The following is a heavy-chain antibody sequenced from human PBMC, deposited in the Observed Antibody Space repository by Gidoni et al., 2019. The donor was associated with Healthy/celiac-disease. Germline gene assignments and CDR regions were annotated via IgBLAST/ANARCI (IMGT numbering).Heavy chain of an antibody. Sequence: EVQLVESGGGLVKPGGSLRLPCAAPGFTFSSYWLNWVRQAPGKGREWVSSISSSSGYIYNADSVKGRFTSARNNAKNSLYMQMNRLRAENTAVYYCARASVVTAAILGARTRNYMDVWGKGTTVTVSS. CDR2: ISSSSGYI. J-gene: IGHJ6*03. V-gene: IGHV3-21*01. CDR1: GFTFSSYW. D-gene: IGHD2-2*02. CDR3: ARASVVTAAILGARTRNYMDV.